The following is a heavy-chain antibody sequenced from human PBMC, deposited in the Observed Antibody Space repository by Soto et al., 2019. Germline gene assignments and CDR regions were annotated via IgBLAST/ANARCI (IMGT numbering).Heavy chain of an antibody. J-gene: IGHJ6*02. CDR1: GGSISSYY. D-gene: IGHD6-13*01. Sequence: SETLSLTCTVSGGSISSYYWSWIRQPPGKGLEWIGYIYYSGSTNYNPSLKSRVTISVDTSKNQFSLKLSSVTAADTAVYYCARVRSSRDGMDVWGQGTTVTVSS. CDR3: ARVRSSRDGMDV. V-gene: IGHV4-59*01. CDR2: IYYSGST.